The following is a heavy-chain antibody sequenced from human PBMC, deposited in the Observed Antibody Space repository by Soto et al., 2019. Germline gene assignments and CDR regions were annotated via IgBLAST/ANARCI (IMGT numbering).Heavy chain of an antibody. V-gene: IGHV1-46*01. CDR1: GYTFTSYY. Sequence: ASVKVSFKASGYTFTSYYMHWVRQAPGQGLEWMGIINPSGGSTSYAQKFQGRVTMTRDTSTSTVYMELSSLRSEDTAVYYCARISHATPYYYDSSGYYYGHAFDIWGQGTMVTVSS. CDR3: ARISHATPYYYDSSGYYYGHAFDI. CDR2: INPSGGST. J-gene: IGHJ3*02. D-gene: IGHD3-22*01.